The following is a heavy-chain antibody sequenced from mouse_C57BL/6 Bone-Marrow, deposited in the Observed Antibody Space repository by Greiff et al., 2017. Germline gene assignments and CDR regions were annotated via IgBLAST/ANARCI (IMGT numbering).Heavy chain of an antibody. CDR3: ARTGPTVVATDY. V-gene: IGHV1-50*01. CDR1: GYTFTSYW. D-gene: IGHD1-1*01. CDR2: IDPSDSYT. J-gene: IGHJ2*01. Sequence: QQSCKASGYTFTSYWMQWVKQRPGQGLEWIGEIDPSDSYTNYNQKFKGKATLTVDTSSSTAYMQLSSLTSEDSAVYYCARTGPTVVATDYWGQGTTLTVSS.